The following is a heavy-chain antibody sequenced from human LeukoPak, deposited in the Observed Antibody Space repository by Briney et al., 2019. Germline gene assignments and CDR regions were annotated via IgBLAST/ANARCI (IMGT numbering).Heavy chain of an antibody. CDR1: GFTFSSYG. V-gene: IGHV3-33*01. J-gene: IGHJ6*02. Sequence: GGSLRLSCAASGFTFSSYGMHWVRQAPGKGLEWVAVIWYDGSHKYHADSVEGRITVSRDNSKNTVYLQMNSLRAEDTAVYYCARDRIYDFIKNTDDYHYGMDVWGQGTTVTVSS. CDR3: ARDRIYDFIKNTDDYHYGMDV. CDR2: IWYDGSHK. D-gene: IGHD3-3*01.